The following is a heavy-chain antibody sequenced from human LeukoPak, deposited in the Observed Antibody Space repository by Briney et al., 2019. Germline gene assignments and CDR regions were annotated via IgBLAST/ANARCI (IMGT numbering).Heavy chain of an antibody. J-gene: IGHJ4*02. CDR1: GGSISSGDYY. CDR2: IYYSGST. D-gene: IGHD1-26*01. CDR3: ARAAYSGSYHSDY. Sequence: SQTLSLTCTVSGGSISSGDYYWSWIRQPPGKGLEWIGYIYYSGSTYYNPSLKSRVTISVDTSKNQFSLKLSSVTAADTAVYYCARAAYSGSYHSDYWGQGTLVTVPS. V-gene: IGHV4-30-4*01.